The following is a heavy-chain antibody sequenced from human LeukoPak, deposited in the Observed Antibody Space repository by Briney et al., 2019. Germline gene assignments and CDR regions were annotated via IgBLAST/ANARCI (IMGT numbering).Heavy chain of an antibody. Sequence: GGSLRLFCAASGFTFSSYWVSWVRQAPGKGLEWVANIKQDGSEKYYVDSVKGRFTISGDNAKNSLYLQMNSLRAEDTAVYYCARGGAVDDFYYYGMDVWGQGTLVTVSS. CDR2: IKQDGSEK. CDR3: ARGGAVDDFYYYGMDV. D-gene: IGHD3/OR15-3a*01. J-gene: IGHJ6*02. CDR1: GFTFSSYW. V-gene: IGHV3-7*01.